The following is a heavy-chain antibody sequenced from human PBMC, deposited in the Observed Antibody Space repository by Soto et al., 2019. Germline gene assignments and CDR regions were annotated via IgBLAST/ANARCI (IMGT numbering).Heavy chain of an antibody. D-gene: IGHD5-12*01. CDR1: GFTFSSYA. CDR2: ISGSGGST. V-gene: IGHV3-23*01. Sequence: WGSLRLSCAASGFTFSSYAMSWVRQAPGKGLEWVSAISGSGGSTYYADSVKGRFTISRDNSKNTLYLQMNRLRAEDTAVYYCAKGDRDGYKMYYFDYWGQGTLVTVSS. CDR3: AKGDRDGYKMYYFDY. J-gene: IGHJ4*02.